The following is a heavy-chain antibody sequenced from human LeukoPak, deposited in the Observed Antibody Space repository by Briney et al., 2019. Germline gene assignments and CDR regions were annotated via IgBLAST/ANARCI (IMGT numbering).Heavy chain of an antibody. CDR1: GFTFSSYA. D-gene: IGHD5-12*01. CDR2: ISYDGSNK. J-gene: IGHJ3*02. V-gene: IGHV3-30-3*01. CDR3: AGSVGVATISKQTDAFDI. Sequence: PGGSLRLSCAASGFTFSSYAMHWVRQAPGKGLEWVAVISYDGSNKYYADSVKGRFTISRDNSKNTLYLQMNSLRAEDTAVYYCAGSVGVATISKQTDAFDIWGQGTMVTVSS.